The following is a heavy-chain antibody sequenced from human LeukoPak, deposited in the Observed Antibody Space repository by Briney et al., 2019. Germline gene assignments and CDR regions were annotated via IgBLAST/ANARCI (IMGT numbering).Heavy chain of an antibody. D-gene: IGHD6-19*01. CDR3: ARKSNTSSGWFAFDY. CDR2: MNPNSGNT. Sequence: EASVKVSCKASGYTFTSYYMHWVRQAPGQGLEWMGWMNPNSGNTGYAQNFQGRVTMTRNTSISTAYMELSSLRSEDTAVYYCARKSNTSSGWFAFDYWGQGTLVTVSS. V-gene: IGHV1-8*02. J-gene: IGHJ4*02. CDR1: GYTFTSYY.